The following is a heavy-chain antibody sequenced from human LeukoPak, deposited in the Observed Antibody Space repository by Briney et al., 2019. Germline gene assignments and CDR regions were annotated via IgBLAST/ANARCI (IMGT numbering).Heavy chain of an antibody. D-gene: IGHD1-26*01. CDR3: AKDLGGSWEFDY. J-gene: IGHJ4*02. CDR1: GFTFSSYG. CDR2: IRYDGSNK. Sequence: GGSVRLSCAASGFTFSSYGMHWVRQPPGKGLEWVAFIRYDGSNKYYADSVKGRFTISRDNSKNTLYLQINSLRAEDTAVYYCAKDLGGSWEFDYWGQGTLVTVSS. V-gene: IGHV3-30*02.